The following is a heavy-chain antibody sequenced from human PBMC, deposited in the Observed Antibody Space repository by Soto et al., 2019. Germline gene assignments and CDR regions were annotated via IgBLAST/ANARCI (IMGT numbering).Heavy chain of an antibody. CDR3: VTAVRGYNANGDL. CDR2: IKADGTEK. Sequence: GGSLRLSCVASGFTVRSDWMGWVRQTPGKGLEWVATIKADGTEKYYVDSVRGRFTFSRDNAKTSVYLEMNSLRAEDTAVYYCVTAVRGYNANGDLWGQGTTVTVSS. J-gene: IGHJ6*02. V-gene: IGHV3-7*03. CDR1: GFTVRSDW. D-gene: IGHD5-12*01.